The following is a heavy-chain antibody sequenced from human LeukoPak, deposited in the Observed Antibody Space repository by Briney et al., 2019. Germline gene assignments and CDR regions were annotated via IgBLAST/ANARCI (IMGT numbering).Heavy chain of an antibody. CDR3: ARHSAGPPYSSSFDY. V-gene: IGHV5-51*01. Sequence: GESLKISCKGSGYSFTSYWIGWVRQMPGKGLEWLGIIYPVDADTRYRPSFQGQVTISADKSISTAYLQWSSLKASDTAMYYCARHSAGPPYSSSFDYWGQGTLVTVSS. CDR1: GYSFTSYW. CDR2: IYPVDADT. D-gene: IGHD6-13*01. J-gene: IGHJ4*02.